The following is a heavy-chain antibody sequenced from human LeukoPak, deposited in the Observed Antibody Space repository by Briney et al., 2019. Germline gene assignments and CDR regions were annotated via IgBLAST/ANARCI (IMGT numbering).Heavy chain of an antibody. CDR2: IKSKTDGGTT. Sequence: GGSLRLSCAASGFTFSNAWMSWVRQAPGKGLEWVGRIKSKTDGGTTDYAAPVKDRFTISRDDSKNTLYLQMNSLKTEDTAVYYCTTDATGIVVEPATIHDDAFDIWGQGTMVTVSS. V-gene: IGHV3-15*01. J-gene: IGHJ3*02. CDR3: TTDATGIVVEPATIHDDAFDI. CDR1: GFTFSNAW. D-gene: IGHD2-2*02.